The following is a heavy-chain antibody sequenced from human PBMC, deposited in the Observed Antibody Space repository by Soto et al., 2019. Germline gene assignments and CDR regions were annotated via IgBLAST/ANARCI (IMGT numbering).Heavy chain of an antibody. CDR3: AKVRDFVVLPAGILDY. D-gene: IGHD2-8*01. V-gene: IGHV3-23*01. CDR1: GFTFSSYA. J-gene: IGHJ4*02. Sequence: EVQLLESGGGLVQPGGSLRLTCAASGFTFSSYAISWIRLSPGKGLEWVSVISGGGHNTYYTPSVKGRFTISRDDFKNTLYLQMNSLRTDETAMYYCAKVRDFVVLPAGILDYWGPGTLVTVSS. CDR2: ISGGGHNT.